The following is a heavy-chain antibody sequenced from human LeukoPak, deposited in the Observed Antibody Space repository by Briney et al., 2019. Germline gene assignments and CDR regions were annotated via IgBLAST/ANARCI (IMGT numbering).Heavy chain of an antibody. J-gene: IGHJ4*02. Sequence: GGALRLSCAASGFTFSNYGMHWVRQAPGKGLEWVAFIRYDGSNKYYADSVKGRFTISRDNSKNTLYLQMNSLRAEDTAVYYCAKDRGSSGYYEFDYWGQGTLVTVSS. CDR2: IRYDGSNK. V-gene: IGHV3-30*02. CDR3: AKDRGSSGYYEFDY. CDR1: GFTFSNYG. D-gene: IGHD3-22*01.